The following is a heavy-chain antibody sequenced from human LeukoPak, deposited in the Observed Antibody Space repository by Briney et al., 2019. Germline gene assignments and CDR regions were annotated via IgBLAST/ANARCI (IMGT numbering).Heavy chain of an antibody. Sequence: GGSLRLSCAASGFTFSSYAMSWVRQAPGKGLEWVSAISGSGGSTYYADSVKGRFTISRDNSKNTLYLQMNSLRAEDTAVYYYAKSVDSSGYYLGFDYWGQGTLVTVSS. CDR3: AKSVDSSGYYLGFDY. CDR1: GFTFSSYA. D-gene: IGHD3-22*01. V-gene: IGHV3-23*01. J-gene: IGHJ4*02. CDR2: ISGSGGST.